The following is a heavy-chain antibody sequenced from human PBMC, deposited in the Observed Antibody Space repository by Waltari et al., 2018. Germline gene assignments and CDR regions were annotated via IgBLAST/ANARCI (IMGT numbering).Heavy chain of an antibody. Sequence: EVQLVESGGGLVQPGGSLRLSCAASGFTFSSYSMNWVRQAPGKGLEWVSYISSSSSTIYYADSVKGRFTISRDNAKNSLYLQMNSLRAEDTAVYYCARVSRTVILDYWGQGTLVTVSS. CDR1: GFTFSSYS. V-gene: IGHV3-48*04. CDR2: ISSSSSTI. J-gene: IGHJ4*02. D-gene: IGHD4-4*01. CDR3: ARVSRTVILDY.